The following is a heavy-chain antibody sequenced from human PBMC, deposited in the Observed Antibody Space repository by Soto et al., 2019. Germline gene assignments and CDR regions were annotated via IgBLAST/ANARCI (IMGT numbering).Heavy chain of an antibody. Sequence: AGGSLRLSCAASGFTFSSYEMNWVRQAPGKGLEWVSYISSSGSTIYYADSVKGRFTISRDNAKNSLYLQINSLRAEDTAVYYCAKGSSGHYDSFDYWGQGTLVTVSS. J-gene: IGHJ4*02. CDR2: ISSSGSTI. D-gene: IGHD3-22*01. V-gene: IGHV3-48*03. CDR3: AKGSSGHYDSFDY. CDR1: GFTFSSYE.